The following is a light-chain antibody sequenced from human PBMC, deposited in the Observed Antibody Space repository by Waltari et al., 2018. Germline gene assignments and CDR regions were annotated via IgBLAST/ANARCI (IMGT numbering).Light chain of an antibody. V-gene: IGKV3-11*01. CDR1: ESVYKY. CDR2: DPS. CDR3: QQGSILPLT. Sequence: EVVLTQSPVTLSLSAGERASLSCRASESVYKYLAWYQQRPGQPPRLLIYDPSNRAAGVPGRFSGRGYGTDFTLTITSLEAEDFAVYFCQQGSILPLTFGGGTRVEIK. J-gene: IGKJ4*01.